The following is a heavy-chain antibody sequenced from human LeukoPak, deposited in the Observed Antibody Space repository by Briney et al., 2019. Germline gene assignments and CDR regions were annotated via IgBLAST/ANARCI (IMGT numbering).Heavy chain of an antibody. CDR1: GGPFSGYY. D-gene: IGHD3-22*01. J-gene: IGHJ4*02. V-gene: IGHV4-34*01. CDR3: ARARGDYYDSSGYYSAFDY. Sequence: PSETLSLTCAVYGGPFSGYYWSWIRQPPGKGLEWIGEINHSGSANYNPSLKSRVTLSVDMSKNQFSLKLSSVTAADTAVYYCARARGDYYDSSGYYSAFDYWGQGTLVTVSS. CDR2: INHSGSA.